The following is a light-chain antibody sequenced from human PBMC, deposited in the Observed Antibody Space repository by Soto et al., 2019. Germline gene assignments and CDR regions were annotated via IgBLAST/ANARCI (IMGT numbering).Light chain of an antibody. CDR3: QRRSNWPPT. V-gene: IGKV3-11*01. CDR2: DAS. J-gene: IGKJ2*01. Sequence: EIVLTQSPATLSLSPGERATLSCRASQSVSSYLAWYQQRPGQAPRLLIYDASNRATGIPARFSGSGSGTDFTLTLSSLEPEDFAVYYCQRRSNWPPTFGQGTKLQI. CDR1: QSVSSY.